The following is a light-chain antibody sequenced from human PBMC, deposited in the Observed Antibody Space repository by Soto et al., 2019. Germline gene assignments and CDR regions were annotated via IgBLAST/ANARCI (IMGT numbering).Light chain of an antibody. V-gene: IGLV4-69*01. CDR1: SGHSGYG. Sequence: QLVLTQSPSASASLGASVRLTSTLNSGHSGYGIAWHQQQPEKGPRYLLKVNSDGSHSKGDGIPDRFSGSSYGAERFLTISSLQSEDESDYYCQTWVFGIVVFGGGTKRTLL. CDR3: QTWVFGIVV. J-gene: IGLJ2*01. CDR2: VNSDGSH.